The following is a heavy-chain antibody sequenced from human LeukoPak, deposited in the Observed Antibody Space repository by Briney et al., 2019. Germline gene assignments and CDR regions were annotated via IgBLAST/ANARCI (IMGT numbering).Heavy chain of an antibody. V-gene: IGHV4-59*01. CDR3: ASSSTAMVTPYWYFDL. J-gene: IGHJ2*01. Sequence: PSETLSLTCTVSGGSISSYYCSWIRQPPGKGLEWIGYIYYSGSTNYNPSLKSRVTISVDTSKNQFSLKLSSVTAADTAVYYCASSSTAMVTPYWYFDLWGRGTLVTVSS. CDR2: IYYSGST. CDR1: GGSISSYY. D-gene: IGHD5-18*01.